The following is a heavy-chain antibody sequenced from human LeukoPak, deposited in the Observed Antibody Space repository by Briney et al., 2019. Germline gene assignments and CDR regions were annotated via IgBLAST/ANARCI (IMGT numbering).Heavy chain of an antibody. CDR2: INHSGST. CDR1: GGSFSGYY. V-gene: IGHV4-34*01. D-gene: IGHD6-13*01. CDR3: ARGPGIAAASSALTYDFDY. J-gene: IGHJ4*02. Sequence: PSETLSLTCAVYGGSFSGYYWSWIRQPPGKGLEWIGEINHSGSTNYNPSLKSRVTISVDTSKNQFSLKLSSVTAADTAVYYCARGPGIAAASSALTYDFDYWGQGTLVTVSS.